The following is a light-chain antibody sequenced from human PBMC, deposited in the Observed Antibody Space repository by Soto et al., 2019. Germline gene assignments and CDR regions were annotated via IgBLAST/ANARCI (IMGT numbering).Light chain of an antibody. V-gene: IGLV2-8*01. CDR1: RGEVGVSNY. Sequence: QSVLTQPPSGSGELGQSVTSPCAGSRGEVGVSNYVSWYQQHPGNAPRLMIYEVTKRPSGVPDRFSGSKSGNTASLTVSGLQAEDEADYYCSSYVGGNNLVFGGGTKLTVL. CDR3: SSYVGGNNLV. J-gene: IGLJ2*01. CDR2: EVT.